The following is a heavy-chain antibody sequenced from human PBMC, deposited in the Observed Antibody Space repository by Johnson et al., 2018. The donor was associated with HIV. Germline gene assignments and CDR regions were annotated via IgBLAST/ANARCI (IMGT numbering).Heavy chain of an antibody. Sequence: VQLVESGGGLVKAGGSLRLSCAASGFTFTNAWMTWVRQAPGKGLEWVGRINSTAEGGTTDYAAPVKGRVTISSDNSKNTLYLQMNSLRAEDTAVYYCARDQGVEMATIIGDDAFDIWGPGTVVTVSS. V-gene: IGHV3-15*01. CDR1: GFTFTNAW. J-gene: IGHJ3*02. CDR3: ARDQGVEMATIIGDDAFDI. D-gene: IGHD5-24*01. CDR2: INSTAEGGTT.